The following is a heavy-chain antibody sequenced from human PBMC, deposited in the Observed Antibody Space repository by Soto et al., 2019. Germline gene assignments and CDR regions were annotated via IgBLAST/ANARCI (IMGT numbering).Heavy chain of an antibody. J-gene: IGHJ4*02. Sequence: GGSLRLSCAASGFTVRNNYMTLVRQAPGKGLEWVSFIYSSGSTYYADSVKGRFTISRDNFKNTLYLQMNSLRAEDTAVYYCARGYSYTQPVFDYWGLGTLVTVSS. V-gene: IGHV3-53*01. CDR3: ARGYSYTQPVFDY. CDR2: IYSSGST. CDR1: GFTVRNNY. D-gene: IGHD5-18*01.